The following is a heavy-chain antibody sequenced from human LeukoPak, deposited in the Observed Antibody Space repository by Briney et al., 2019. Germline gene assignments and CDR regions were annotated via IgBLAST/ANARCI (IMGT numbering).Heavy chain of an antibody. CDR3: ARPLRRYCSGGSCHAFDY. J-gene: IGHJ4*02. Sequence: PGGSLRLSCAASGFTFSSHDMHWVRQAPGKGLEWVAIISYDGGKKDYADSVKGRFTISRDNSKNTLYLQMNSLRAEDTAVYYCARPLRRYCSGGSCHAFDYWGQGTLVTVSS. D-gene: IGHD2-15*01. CDR1: GFTFSSHD. CDR2: ISYDGGKK. V-gene: IGHV3-30*03.